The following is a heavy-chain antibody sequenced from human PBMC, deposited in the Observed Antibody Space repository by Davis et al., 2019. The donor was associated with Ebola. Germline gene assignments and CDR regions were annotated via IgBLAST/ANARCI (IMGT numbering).Heavy chain of an antibody. D-gene: IGHD1-14*01. CDR2: NVVGSVNT. Sequence: AASVQVSCKASGFTFTSSAMQWVRQARVQRLEWMGSNVVGSVNTNYAQKFQGRVTITSDMSTSTSYLDQTNLRYEDTAVYYCAASAGTVGKFEYWGQGTMVTVSS. J-gene: IGHJ4*01. V-gene: IGHV1-58*02. CDR3: AASAGTVGKFEY. CDR1: GFTFTSSA.